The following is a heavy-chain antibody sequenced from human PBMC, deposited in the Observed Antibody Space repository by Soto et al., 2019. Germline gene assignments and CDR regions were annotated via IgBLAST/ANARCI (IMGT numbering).Heavy chain of an antibody. CDR1: GYTFTSYY. D-gene: IGHD2-15*01. CDR2: INPTSST. Sequence: QVQLVQSGAEVKKPGASVKVSCKASGYTFTSYYMHWVRQAPGQGLEWMGIINPTSSTSYAQKFQGRVTMTRDTSTSPVYMELSSLRSEDTAVYYCARVYCSGGSCYGIDYWGQGTLVTVSS. CDR3: ARVYCSGGSCYGIDY. J-gene: IGHJ4*02. V-gene: IGHV1-46*01.